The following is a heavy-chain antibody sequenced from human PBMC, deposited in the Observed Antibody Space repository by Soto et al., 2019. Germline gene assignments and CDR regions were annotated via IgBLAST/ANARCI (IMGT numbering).Heavy chain of an antibody. D-gene: IGHD2-15*01. J-gene: IGHJ5*02. CDR1: GGSISSGDYY. Sequence: SETLSLTCTVSGGSISSGDYYWSWIRQPPGKGLEWIGYIYYSGSTYYNPSLKSRVTISVDTSKNQFSLKLSSVTAADTAVYYCARARYCSGGSCYPIDWFDPWGQGTLVTVSS. CDR2: IYYSGST. CDR3: ARARYCSGGSCYPIDWFDP. V-gene: IGHV4-30-4*01.